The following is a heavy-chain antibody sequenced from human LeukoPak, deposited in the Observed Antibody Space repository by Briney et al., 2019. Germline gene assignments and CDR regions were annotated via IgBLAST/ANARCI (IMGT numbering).Heavy chain of an antibody. J-gene: IGHJ5*02. D-gene: IGHD3-22*01. V-gene: IGHV1-69*05. Sequence: SVKVSCKASGGTFSSYAISWVRQAPGQGLEWMGGIIPIFGTANYAQKFQGRVTITTDESTSTAYMELSSLRSEDTAVYYCARGSSGFNWFDPWGQGTLVTVSS. CDR2: IIPIFGTA. CDR1: GGTFSSYA. CDR3: ARGSSGFNWFDP.